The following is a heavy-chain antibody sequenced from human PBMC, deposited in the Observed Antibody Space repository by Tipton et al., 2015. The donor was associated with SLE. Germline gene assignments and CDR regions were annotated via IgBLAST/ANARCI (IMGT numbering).Heavy chain of an antibody. CDR1: GGSISNYY. D-gene: IGHD2-2*01. V-gene: IGHV4-59*01. Sequence: TLSLTCTVSGGSISNYYWSWIRQPPGKGLEWIGYIYYSGTTNYNPSLKSRVTISVDTSKNQFSLKLSSVTAADTAVYYCARDRAICDSTSCFRSYFDSWGQGTLVTVSS. CDR2: IYYSGTT. J-gene: IGHJ4*02. CDR3: ARDRAICDSTSCFRSYFDS.